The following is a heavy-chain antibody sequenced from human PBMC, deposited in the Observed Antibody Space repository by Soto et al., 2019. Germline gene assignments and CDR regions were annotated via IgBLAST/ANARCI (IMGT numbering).Heavy chain of an antibody. CDR1: GFTFSTYG. D-gene: IGHD6-19*01. CDR2: ISSSSSHI. J-gene: IGHJ4*01. Sequence: PGGSLRLSYAASGFTFSTYGMNWVRQAPGKGLEWVSYISSSSSHIYYADSVKGRFTVSRDNAKNSLYLQMNSLRDEDTAVYYCAKFIPVGWLVPYFDSWGHGTLVTVSS. CDR3: AKFIPVGWLVPYFDS. V-gene: IGHV3-48*02.